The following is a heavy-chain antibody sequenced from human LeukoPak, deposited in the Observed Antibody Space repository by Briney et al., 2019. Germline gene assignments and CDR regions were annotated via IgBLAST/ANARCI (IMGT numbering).Heavy chain of an antibody. J-gene: IGHJ4*02. V-gene: IGHV3-48*03. Sequence: GGSLRLSCAASGFSFSSYEMNWVRQAPGKGLEWVSYISSSGSTRYYADSVKGRFTMSRDNAKDSLYLQMNSLRAEDTAVYYCARVEGSGWSKLCDYWGQGTLVTVSS. CDR1: GFSFSSYE. CDR2: ISSSGSTR. CDR3: ARVEGSGWSKLCDY. D-gene: IGHD6-19*01.